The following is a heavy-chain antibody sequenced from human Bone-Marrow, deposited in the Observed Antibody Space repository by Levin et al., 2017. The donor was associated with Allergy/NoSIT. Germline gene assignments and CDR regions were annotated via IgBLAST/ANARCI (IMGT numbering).Heavy chain of an antibody. V-gene: IGHV4-30-4*01. CDR2: IYVSGSI. CDR3: ARARGTYYENSGYYYDY. D-gene: IGHD3-22*01. Sequence: SETLSLTCSVSGGSISRGDYYWGWIRQPPGKGLEWIGFIYVSGSIYYNPSLKSRTTISVDSSKNQFSLKLSSVTAADTAVYYCARARGTYYENSGYYYDYWGQGTLVTVSS. CDR1: GGSISRGDYY. J-gene: IGHJ4*02.